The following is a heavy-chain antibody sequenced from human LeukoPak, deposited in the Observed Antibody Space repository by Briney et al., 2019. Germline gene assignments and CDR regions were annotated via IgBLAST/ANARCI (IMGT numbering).Heavy chain of an antibody. CDR2: IYDSGST. J-gene: IGHJ3*02. Sequence: SETLSLTCTVSGGSISIYYWSWIRQPPGKGLEWIGYIYDSGSTNYNPSHKSRVTISVDTSKNQFSLKLSSVTAADTAVYYCASLTTAEAFDIWGQGTMVTVSS. D-gene: IGHD3-22*01. V-gene: IGHV4-59*01. CDR3: ASLTTAEAFDI. CDR1: GGSISIYY.